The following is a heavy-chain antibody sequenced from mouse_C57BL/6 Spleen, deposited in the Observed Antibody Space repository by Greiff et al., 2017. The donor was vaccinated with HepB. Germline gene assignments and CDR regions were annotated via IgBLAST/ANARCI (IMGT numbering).Heavy chain of an antibody. Sequence: EVQLVESGPGLVKPSQSLSLTCSVTGYSITSGYYWNCIRQFPGNKLEWMGYISYDGSNNYNPSLKNRISITRDTSKNQFFLKLNSVTTEDTATYYCARPGAPGYAMDYWGQGTSVTVSS. CDR1: GYSITSGYY. V-gene: IGHV3-6*01. J-gene: IGHJ4*01. CDR2: ISYDGSN. CDR3: ARPGAPGYAMDY.